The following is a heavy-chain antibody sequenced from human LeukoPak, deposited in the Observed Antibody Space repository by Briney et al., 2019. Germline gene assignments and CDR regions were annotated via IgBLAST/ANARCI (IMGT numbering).Heavy chain of an antibody. CDR1: GGSTSSYY. J-gene: IGHJ5*02. CDR2: IYYSGST. Sequence: SETLSLTCTVSGGSTSSYYWSWIRQPPGKGLEWIGYIYYSGSTYYNPSLKSRVTISVDTSKNQFSLKLSSVTAADTAVYYCARGLGILTETENWFDPWGQGTLVTVSS. CDR3: ARGLGILTETENWFDP. D-gene: IGHD3-9*01. V-gene: IGHV4-59*06.